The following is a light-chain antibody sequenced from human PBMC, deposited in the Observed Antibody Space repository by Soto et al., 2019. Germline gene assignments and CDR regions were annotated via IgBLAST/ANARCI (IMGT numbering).Light chain of an antibody. Sequence: QSVLTQPPSVSAAPGQKVTISCSGSSANIGNNYVSWYQQLPGTAPKLVIYDSDKRPSEIPDRFSASKSGTSATLDITGLQTEDEADYYCGAWDSSLSVVVFGGGTKVTVL. V-gene: IGLV1-51*01. CDR1: SANIGNNY. CDR3: GAWDSSLSVVV. CDR2: DSD. J-gene: IGLJ2*01.